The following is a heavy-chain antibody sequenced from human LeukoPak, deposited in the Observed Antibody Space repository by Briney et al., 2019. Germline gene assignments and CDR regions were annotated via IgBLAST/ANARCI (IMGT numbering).Heavy chain of an antibody. D-gene: IGHD6-19*01. J-gene: IGHJ4*02. CDR3: AKDRPSSGWYKGYLPGDLN. Sequence: GGSLRLSCAASGFTFSSYGMHWVHQAPGKGLEWVAFIRYDGSNKYYADSVKGRFTISRDNSKNTLYLQMNSLRAEDTAVYYCAKDRPSSGWYKGYLPGDLNWGQGTLDTVSS. CDR1: GFTFSSYG. CDR2: IRYDGSNK. V-gene: IGHV3-30*02.